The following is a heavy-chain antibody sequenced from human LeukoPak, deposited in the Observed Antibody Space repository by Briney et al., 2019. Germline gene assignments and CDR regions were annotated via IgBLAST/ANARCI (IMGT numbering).Heavy chain of an antibody. Sequence: KTSETLSLTCTVSGGSISSGNYYWSWIRQPAGKGLEWIGRIYISGSTNYNPSLKSRVTISVDRSKNQFSLKLSSVTAADTAVYYCARARGAARPFDYWGQGTLVTVSS. J-gene: IGHJ4*02. V-gene: IGHV4-61*02. CDR3: ARARGAARPFDY. CDR2: IYISGST. CDR1: GGSISSGNYY. D-gene: IGHD6-6*01.